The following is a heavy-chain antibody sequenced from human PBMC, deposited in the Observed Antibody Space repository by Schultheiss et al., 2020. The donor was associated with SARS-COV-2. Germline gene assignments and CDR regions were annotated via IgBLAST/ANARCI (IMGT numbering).Heavy chain of an antibody. CDR3: ARDHYYDSSAPPSFDY. Sequence: GGSLRLSCAASGFTFSSYSMNWVRQAPGKGLEWVSSISSSSSYIYYADSVKGRFTISRDNAKNSLYLQMNSLRAEDTAVYYCARDHYYDSSAPPSFDYWGQRSLVTVSS. J-gene: IGHJ4*02. D-gene: IGHD3-22*01. V-gene: IGHV3-21*01. CDR1: GFTFSSYS. CDR2: ISSSSSYI.